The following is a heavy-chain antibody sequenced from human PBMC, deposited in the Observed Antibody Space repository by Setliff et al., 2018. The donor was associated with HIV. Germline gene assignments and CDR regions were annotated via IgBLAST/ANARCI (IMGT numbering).Heavy chain of an antibody. V-gene: IGHV3-33*06. J-gene: IGHJ4*02. Sequence: GGSLRLSCAASGFPFSSYWMSWVRQAPGKGLEWVAVIWYDGSNKYYADSVKGRFTISRDNSKNTLYLQMNSLRAEDTAVYYCAKVGSSWYAPFDYWGQGTLVTVSS. CDR2: IWYDGSNK. CDR3: AKVGSSWYAPFDY. CDR1: GFPFSSYW. D-gene: IGHD6-13*01.